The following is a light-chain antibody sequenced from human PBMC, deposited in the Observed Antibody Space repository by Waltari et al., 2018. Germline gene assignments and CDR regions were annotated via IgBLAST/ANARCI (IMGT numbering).Light chain of an antibody. J-gene: IGKJ3*01. CDR1: QSVSSY. CDR2: DAS. CDR3: QQRSNWPS. V-gene: IGKV3-11*01. Sequence: EIVLTQSPATLSLSPGERATLSCRASQSVSSYLAWYQQKPGQAPRLLISDASNRATGIPARFSGSVSGTDFTLTISSLEPEDFAVYYCQQRSNWPSFGPGTKVDIK.